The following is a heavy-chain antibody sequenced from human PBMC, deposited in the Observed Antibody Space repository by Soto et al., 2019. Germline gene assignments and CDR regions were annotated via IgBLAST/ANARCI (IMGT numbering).Heavy chain of an antibody. CDR1: GFTFSNYA. CDR2: ISHNGGST. CDR3: VKGPRGYVGYGFDY. V-gene: IGHV3-64D*06. D-gene: IGHD5-12*01. Sequence: LRLSCSASGFTFSNYAIHWVRQAPGKGLEYVSAISHNGGSTYYADSVKGRFTISRDNSRYTLYIQMSSLRPEDTAVYYCVKGPRGYVGYGFDYWGQGALVTVSS. J-gene: IGHJ4*02.